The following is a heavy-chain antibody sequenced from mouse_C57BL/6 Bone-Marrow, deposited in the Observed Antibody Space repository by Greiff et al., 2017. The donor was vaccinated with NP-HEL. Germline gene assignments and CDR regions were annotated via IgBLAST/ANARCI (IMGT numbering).Heavy chain of an antibody. D-gene: IGHD2-12*01. J-gene: IGHJ2*01. V-gene: IGHV14-4*01. CDR2: IDPENGDT. CDR1: GFNIKDDY. CDR3: TPYAHFDY. Sequence: DVKLQESGAELVRPGASVKLSCTASGFNIKDDYMHWVKQRPEQGLEWIGRIDPENGDTEYAPKFQGKATITADTSSNTAYLQLSSLTSEDTAVYYCTPYAHFDYWGQGTALTVTS.